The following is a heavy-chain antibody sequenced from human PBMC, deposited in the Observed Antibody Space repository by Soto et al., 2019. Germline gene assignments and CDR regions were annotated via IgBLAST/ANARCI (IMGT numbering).Heavy chain of an antibody. CDR3: TRRSRDFWSGYPFDY. Sequence: GGSLRLSCTASGFTFGYYAMSWLRQAPGKGLEWVGFIRSKAYGGTTEYAASVKGRFTISRDDSKSIAYLQMNSLKTEDTAVYYCTRRSRDFWSGYPFDYWGQGTLVTVYS. D-gene: IGHD3-3*01. CDR2: IRSKAYGGTT. V-gene: IGHV3-49*03. CDR1: GFTFGYYA. J-gene: IGHJ4*02.